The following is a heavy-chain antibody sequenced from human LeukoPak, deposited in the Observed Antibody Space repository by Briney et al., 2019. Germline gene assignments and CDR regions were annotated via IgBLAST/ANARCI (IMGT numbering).Heavy chain of an antibody. J-gene: IGHJ4*02. CDR3: AILRPYSSSSGDTFDY. Sequence: SETLSLTCTVSGGSISSYYWSWIRQPPGKGLEWIGYIYTSGSTNYNPSLKSRVTISVDTSKNQFSLKLSSVTAADTAVYYCAILRPYSSSSGDTFDYWGQGTLVTVSS. D-gene: IGHD6-6*01. V-gene: IGHV4-4*09. CDR2: IYTSGST. CDR1: GGSISSYY.